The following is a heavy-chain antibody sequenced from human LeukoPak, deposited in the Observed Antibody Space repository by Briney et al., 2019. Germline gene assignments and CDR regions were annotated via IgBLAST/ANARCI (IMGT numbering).Heavy chain of an antibody. CDR3: VRDRGTYRPIDY. CDR2: ISYTGTYI. V-gene: IGHV3-21*04. Sequence: PGGSLRLSCAASAFSLNAYNMNWVRQAPGKGLEWVSSISYTGTYIYYADSVRGRFTISRDNAQNSLYLQMNSLRAEDTAIYYCVRDRGTYRPIDYWGQGTLVTVSS. D-gene: IGHD1-26*01. CDR1: AFSLNAYN. J-gene: IGHJ4*02.